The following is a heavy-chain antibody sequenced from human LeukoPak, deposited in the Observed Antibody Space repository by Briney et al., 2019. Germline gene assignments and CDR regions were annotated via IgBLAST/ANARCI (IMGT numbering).Heavy chain of an antibody. CDR2: IKQDGSEK. Sequence: GGSLRLSCAASGFTFSSYWMSWVRQAPGKGLEWVANIKQDGSEKYYVDSVKGRFTISRDNAKNSLYLQMNSLRAEDTAVYYCARGARFGELFSNNFDYWGQGTLVTVSS. CDR3: ARGARFGELFSNNFDY. V-gene: IGHV3-7*02. J-gene: IGHJ4*02. D-gene: IGHD3-10*01. CDR1: GFTFSSYW.